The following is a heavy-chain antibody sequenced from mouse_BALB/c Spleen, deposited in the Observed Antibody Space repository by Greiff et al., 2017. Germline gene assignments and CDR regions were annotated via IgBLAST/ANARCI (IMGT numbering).Heavy chain of an antibody. CDR1: GYTFTSYY. J-gene: IGHJ3*01. CDR3: ATSDYGSSYAY. CDR2: IYPGDGST. Sequence: VQLQQSGPELVKPGASVKMSCKASGYTFTSYYIHWVKQRPGQGLEWIGWIYPGDGSTKYNEKFKGKTTLTADKSSSTAYMLLSSLTSEDSAIYFCATSDYGSSYAYWGQGTLVTVSA. V-gene: IGHV1S56*01. D-gene: IGHD1-1*01.